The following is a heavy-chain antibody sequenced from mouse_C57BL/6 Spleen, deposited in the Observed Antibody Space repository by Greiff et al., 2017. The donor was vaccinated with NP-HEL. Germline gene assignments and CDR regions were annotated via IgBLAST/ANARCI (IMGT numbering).Heavy chain of an antibody. D-gene: IGHD2-2*01. CDR1: GYTFTSYW. CDR2: IYPGSGST. V-gene: IGHV1-55*01. Sequence: VQLQQSGAELVKPGASVKMSCKASGYTFTSYWITWVKQRPGQGLEWIGDIYPGSGSTNYNEKFKSKATLTVDTSSSTAYMQLSSLTSEDSAVYYCATYGYDFIYAMDYWGQGTSVTVSS. CDR3: ATYGYDFIYAMDY. J-gene: IGHJ4*01.